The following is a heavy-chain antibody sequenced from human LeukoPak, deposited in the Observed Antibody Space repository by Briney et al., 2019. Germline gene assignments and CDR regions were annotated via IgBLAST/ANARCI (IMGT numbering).Heavy chain of an antibody. J-gene: IGHJ4*02. CDR3: ARCSVFTKYFDY. Sequence: SETLSLTCAVYGGSFSGYYWSWIRQPPGKGLEWIGRIYTSGSTNYNPSLKSRVTMSVDTSKNQFSLKLSSVTAADTAVYYCARCSVFTKYFDYWGQGTLVTVSS. CDR1: GGSFSGYY. CDR2: IYTSGST. V-gene: IGHV4-59*10. D-gene: IGHD2-21*01.